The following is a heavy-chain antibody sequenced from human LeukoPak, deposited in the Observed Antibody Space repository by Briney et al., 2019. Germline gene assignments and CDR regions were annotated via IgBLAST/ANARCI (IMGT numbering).Heavy chain of an antibody. V-gene: IGHV1-18*01. J-gene: IGHJ4*02. CDR3: ARDQQPYQRLGL. CDR2: ICVYNGNT. CDR1: GYTFTSFS. D-gene: IGHD2-2*01. Sequence: ASVKVSCKASGYTFTSFSITWVRQAPGQGLGWMGWICVYNGNTNYAQKLQGRVTMTTDTSTSTAYMELRSLRSDGTAVYYCARDQQPYQRLGLWGQGTLVTVSS.